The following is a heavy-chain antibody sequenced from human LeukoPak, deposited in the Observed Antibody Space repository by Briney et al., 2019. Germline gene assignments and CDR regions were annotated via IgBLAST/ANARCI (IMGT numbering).Heavy chain of an antibody. Sequence: SETLSLTCTVSGGSISSSSYYWGWIRQPPGKGLEWIGSIYYSGSTYYNPSLKSRVTISVDTSKNQFSLKLSSVTAADTAVYYCARGSIYGHWFDPWGQGTLVTVSS. CDR1: GGSISSSSYY. D-gene: IGHD4-17*01. CDR2: IYYSGST. V-gene: IGHV4-39*07. CDR3: ARGSIYGHWFDP. J-gene: IGHJ5*02.